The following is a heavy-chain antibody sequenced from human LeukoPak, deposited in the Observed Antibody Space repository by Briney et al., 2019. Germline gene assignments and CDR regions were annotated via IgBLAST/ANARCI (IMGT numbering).Heavy chain of an antibody. CDR1: GFTFSSYA. D-gene: IGHD1-26*01. V-gene: IGHV3-23*01. CDR2: ISGSGGRA. Sequence: GGSLRLSCAASGFTFSSYAMSWVRQAPGKGLEWVSSISGSGGRAYYADSVKGRFTISRDNSKNTLYLHMNSLRAEDTAVYYGAKVADLYLKGGSYDYGGQGPLVPVPS. CDR3: AKVADLYLKGGSYDY. J-gene: IGHJ4*02.